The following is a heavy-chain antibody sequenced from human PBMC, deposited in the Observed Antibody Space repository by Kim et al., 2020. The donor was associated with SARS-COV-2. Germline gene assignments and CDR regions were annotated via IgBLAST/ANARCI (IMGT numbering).Heavy chain of an antibody. Sequence: GGSLRLSCAASGFTFSDFGMHWVRQAPGKGLEWVAFTWFDGTNKNNADSVKGRFTISRDNSKNTLYLQMDSLRAEDTAVYYCVRGYTSGFAPFEHWGQGTLVAVSS. D-gene: IGHD5-12*01. CDR3: VRGYTSGFAPFEH. CDR1: GFTFSDFG. V-gene: IGHV3-30*02. CDR2: TWFDGTNK. J-gene: IGHJ4*02.